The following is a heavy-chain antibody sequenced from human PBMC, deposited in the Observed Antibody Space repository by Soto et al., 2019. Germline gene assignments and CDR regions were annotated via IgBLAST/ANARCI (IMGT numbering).Heavy chain of an antibody. V-gene: IGHV5-51*01. CDR3: ARHENNWFDP. Sequence: SVKISCQCSGYSFTSYWIGWVRQMPGKGLEWMGIIHPGDSDTRYSPSFQGQVTISADKSISTAYLQWSSLKASDTAMYYCARHENNWFDPWGQGTLVTVSS. CDR1: GYSFTSYW. J-gene: IGHJ5*02. CDR2: IHPGDSDT.